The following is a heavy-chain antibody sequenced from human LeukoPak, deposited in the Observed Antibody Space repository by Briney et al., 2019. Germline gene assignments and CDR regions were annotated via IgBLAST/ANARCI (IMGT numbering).Heavy chain of an antibody. CDR3: AKDRGFVQLWYFDY. CDR2: ISWNSGSI. V-gene: IGHV3-9*01. Sequence: GRSLRLSCAASGFTFSSYGMHWVRQAPGKGLEWVSGISWNSGSIGYADSVKGRFTISRDNAKNSLYLQMNSLRAEDTALYYCAKDRGFVQLWYFDYWGQGTLVTVSS. J-gene: IGHJ4*02. D-gene: IGHD5-18*01. CDR1: GFTFSSYG.